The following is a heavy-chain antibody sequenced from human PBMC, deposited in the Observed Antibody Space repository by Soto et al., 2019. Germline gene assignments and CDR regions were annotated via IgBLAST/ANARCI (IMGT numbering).Heavy chain of an antibody. J-gene: IGHJ3*02. CDR3: ARYNWGAMGAFDI. CDR1: GGSISSYY. V-gene: IGHV4-59*01. D-gene: IGHD1-1*01. CDR2: IYYSGST. Sequence: SETLSLTCTVSGGSISSYYWSWIRQPPGKGLERIGYIYYSGSTNYNPSLKSRVTISVDTSKNQFSLKLSSVTAADTAVYYCARYNWGAMGAFDIWGQGTMVTVSS.